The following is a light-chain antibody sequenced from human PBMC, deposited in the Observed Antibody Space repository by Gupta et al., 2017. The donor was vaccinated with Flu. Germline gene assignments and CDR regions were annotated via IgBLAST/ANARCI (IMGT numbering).Light chain of an antibody. J-gene: IGKJ4*01. Sequence: DIQMTQSPSTLSASVGDRVTITCRASQSFNTYLAWYQQKPGKAPRLLIYKASNLESGVPSRFSASGSGTEFTLTIGSLQPDDFATYYCQQDKSYPLTIGGGTKVEIK. CDR3: QQDKSYPLT. CDR1: QSFNTY. CDR2: KAS. V-gene: IGKV1-5*03.